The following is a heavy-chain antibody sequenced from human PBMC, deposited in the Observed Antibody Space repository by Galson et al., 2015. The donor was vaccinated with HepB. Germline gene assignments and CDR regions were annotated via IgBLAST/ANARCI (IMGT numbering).Heavy chain of an antibody. CDR3: ARDNGGGDPGLFAYYYYYGMDV. V-gene: IGHV3-7*03. J-gene: IGHJ6*02. CDR1: GFTFSSSW. Sequence: GSLRLSCAASGFTFSSSWMSWVRQAPGKGLEWVANIKQDGSEKYYVDSVKGRFTISRDNAKNSLYLQMNSLRAEDTAVYYCARDNGGGDPGLFAYYYYYGMDVWGQGTTVTVSS. CDR2: IKQDGSEK. D-gene: IGHD2-21*02.